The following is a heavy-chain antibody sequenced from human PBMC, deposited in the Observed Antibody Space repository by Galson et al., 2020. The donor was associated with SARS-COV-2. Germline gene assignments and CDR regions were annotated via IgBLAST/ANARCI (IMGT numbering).Heavy chain of an antibody. CDR2: FDPEDGET. V-gene: IGHV1-24*01. CDR3: ATGLSITMVRGVRYYYYGMDV. J-gene: IGHJ6*02. CDR1: GYTLTELS. D-gene: IGHD3-10*01. Sequence: ASVKVSCKVSGYTLTELSMHWVRQAPGKGLEWMGGFDPEDGETIYAQKFQGRVTMTEDTSTDTTYMELSSLRSEDTAVYYCATGLSITMVRGVRYYYYGMDVWGQGTTVTVSS.